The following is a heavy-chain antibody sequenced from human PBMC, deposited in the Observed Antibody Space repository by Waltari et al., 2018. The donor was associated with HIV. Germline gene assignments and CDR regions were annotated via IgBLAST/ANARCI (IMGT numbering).Heavy chain of an antibody. V-gene: IGHV3-66*01. D-gene: IGHD1-20*01. CDR1: GFTVSSNY. CDR2: IYSCGST. CDR3: ARDQVSAPDDYYYGMDV. Sequence: EVQLVESGGGLVQPGGSLRLSCAASGFTVSSNYMSWVLQAPGKGRGCVSVIYSCGSTYYADSVKGRLTIARDNSKNTLYLQMNSLRAEDTAVYYCARDQVSAPDDYYYGMDVWGQGTTVTVSS. J-gene: IGHJ6*02.